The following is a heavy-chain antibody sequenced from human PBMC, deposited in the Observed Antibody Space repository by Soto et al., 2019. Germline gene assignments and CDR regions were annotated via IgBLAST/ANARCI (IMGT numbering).Heavy chain of an antibody. J-gene: IGHJ6*02. CDR2: IWYDGSNK. CDR1: GFTFSSYG. D-gene: IGHD1-26*01. CDR3: ARGRGAPHPPYGAVGAKETIYYYYGMDV. Sequence: PGGSLRLSCAASGFTFSSYGMHWVRQAPGKGLEWVAVIWYDGSNKHYADSVKGRFTISRDNSKNTLYLQMNSLRAEDTAVYYCARGRGAPHPPYGAVGAKETIYYYYGMDVWGQGTTVTVSS. V-gene: IGHV3-33*01.